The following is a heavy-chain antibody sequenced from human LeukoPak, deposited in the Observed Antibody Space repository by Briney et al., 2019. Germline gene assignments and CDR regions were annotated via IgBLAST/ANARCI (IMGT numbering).Heavy chain of an antibody. CDR3: ARDPQYTYYFDS. CDR1: GLTFSSYA. D-gene: IGHD2-2*02. CDR2: IAYDGSNK. Sequence: GRSLRLSCAASGLTFSSYAMHWVRQAPGKGLEWVAVIAYDGSNKYYADSVKGRFTISRDNSKNTLYLQMNSLRTEDTAVYYCARDPQYTYYFDSWGQGTLVTVSS. V-gene: IGHV3-30-3*01. J-gene: IGHJ4*02.